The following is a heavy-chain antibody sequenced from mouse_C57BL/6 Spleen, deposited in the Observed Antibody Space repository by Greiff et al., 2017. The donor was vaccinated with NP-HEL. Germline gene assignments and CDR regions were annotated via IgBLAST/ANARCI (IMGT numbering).Heavy chain of an antibody. CDR3: AREANCGYYYYIDY. V-gene: IGHV1-77*01. J-gene: IGHJ4*01. Sequence: VKLMESGAELVKPGASVKLSCKASGYTFTGYYINWVKQRPGQGLEWIGKIGPGGGSTYYNEKFKGKVTLTVDKSSSTAYMQLSSMTSEDTAVYFCAREANCGYYYYIDYWGQGTTVTVSS. CDR2: IGPGGGST. CDR1: GYTFTGYY. D-gene: IGHD4-1*01.